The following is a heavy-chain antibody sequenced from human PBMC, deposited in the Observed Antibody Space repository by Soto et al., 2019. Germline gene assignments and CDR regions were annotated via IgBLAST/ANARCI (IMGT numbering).Heavy chain of an antibody. Sequence: SETLSLTCTVSGGSISSYYWSWFRQPSGKGLEWIGYIYYSGSTNYNPSLKSRVTISVDTSKNQFSLKLNSMTAADTAVYYCARHNYGSGSTYFDYWGQGTLVTVSS. CDR3: ARHNYGSGSTYFDY. CDR1: GGSISSYY. J-gene: IGHJ4*02. CDR2: IYYSGST. D-gene: IGHD3-10*01. V-gene: IGHV4-59*08.